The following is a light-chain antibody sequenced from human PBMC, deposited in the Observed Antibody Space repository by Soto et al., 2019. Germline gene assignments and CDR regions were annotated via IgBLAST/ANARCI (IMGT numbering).Light chain of an antibody. Sequence: QSALTQPPSASGSPGQSVTISCTGTGSDVASYDYVSWYQQHPGKAPKLIIYEVTKRPSGVPDRFSASKSGTTASLTVSGLKAEDEADYYCSSYADTNNLVFGGGTKLTVL. CDR1: GSDVASYDY. V-gene: IGLV2-8*01. J-gene: IGLJ2*01. CDR3: SSYADTNNLV. CDR2: EVT.